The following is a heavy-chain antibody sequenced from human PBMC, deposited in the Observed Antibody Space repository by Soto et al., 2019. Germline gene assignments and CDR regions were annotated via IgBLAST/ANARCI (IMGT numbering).Heavy chain of an antibody. CDR3: AGGMCFGGSCFLDV. CDR2: ISPGIDIR. J-gene: IGHJ4*02. D-gene: IGHD2-15*01. CDR1: GGTFSTYT. V-gene: IGHV1-69*12. Sequence: QVQLVQSGAEVKKPGSSVKVSCKASGGTFSTYTLYWVRQAPGQGLEWMGGISPGIDIRDYAQKFQGRVRITADESTRRVYMQLSTLISGDAALYYFAGGMCFGGSCFLDVWGQLNLVNVAS.